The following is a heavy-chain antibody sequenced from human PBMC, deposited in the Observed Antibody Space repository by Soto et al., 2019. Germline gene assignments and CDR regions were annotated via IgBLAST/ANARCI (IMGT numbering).Heavy chain of an antibody. D-gene: IGHD3-16*01. CDR3: AFYEPRWGTSDFDY. V-gene: IGHV3-23*01. CDR1: GFTFSSYA. Sequence: GGSLRLSCAASGFTFSSYAMSWVRQAPGKGLEWVAAISGGGVDTYYADSVKGRFTVSIDNSKNTLYLQMTSLRAEDTAVHYCAFYEPRWGTSDFDYWGQGTLVTVSS. CDR2: ISGGGVDT. J-gene: IGHJ4*02.